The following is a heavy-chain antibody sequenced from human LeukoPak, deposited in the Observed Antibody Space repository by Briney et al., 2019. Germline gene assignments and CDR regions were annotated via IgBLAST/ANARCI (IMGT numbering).Heavy chain of an antibody. CDR3: AQPDF. J-gene: IGHJ4*02. Sequence: SGGSLRLSCVASGITFRSSSMHWVRQAPGKGLEWLAFIRFDGSTKYYADSVKGRFTVSRDNSKGTLYLQMNSLRAEDTAVYYCAQPDFWGQGTLVTVSS. CDR1: GITFRSSS. CDR2: IRFDGSTK. V-gene: IGHV3-30*02.